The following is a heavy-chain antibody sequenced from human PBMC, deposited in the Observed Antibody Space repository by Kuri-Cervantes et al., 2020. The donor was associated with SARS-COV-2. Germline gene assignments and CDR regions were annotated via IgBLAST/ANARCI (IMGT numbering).Heavy chain of an antibody. CDR3: ATGRRGFLEWFYFDY. CDR1: GYTFTSYD. Sequence: GESLKISCKASGYTFTSYDINWVRQATGKGLEWMGGFDPEDGETIYAQKFQGRVTMTEDTSTDTAYMELSSLRSEDTAVYYCATGRRGFLEWFYFDYWGQGTLVTVSS. V-gene: IGHV1-24*01. D-gene: IGHD3-3*01. J-gene: IGHJ4*02. CDR2: FDPEDGET.